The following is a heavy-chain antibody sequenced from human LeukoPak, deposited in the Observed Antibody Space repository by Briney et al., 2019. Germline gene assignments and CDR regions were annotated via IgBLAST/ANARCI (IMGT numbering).Heavy chain of an antibody. CDR1: GYTFTGYY. J-gene: IGHJ6*03. CDR2: IIPIFGTA. Sequence: GASVKVSCKASGYTFTGYYMHWVRQAPGQGLEWMGGIIPIFGTANYAQKFQGRVTITADKSTSTAYMELSSLRSEDTAVYYCARESAAAPYYYYYYMDVWGKGTTVTVSS. CDR3: ARESAAAPYYYYYYMDV. V-gene: IGHV1-69*06. D-gene: IGHD6-13*01.